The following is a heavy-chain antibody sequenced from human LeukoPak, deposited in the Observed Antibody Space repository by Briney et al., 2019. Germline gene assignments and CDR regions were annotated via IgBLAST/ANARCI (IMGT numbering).Heavy chain of an antibody. J-gene: IGHJ4*02. Sequence: GRSLRLSCAASGFTFSSYGMHWVRQAPGKGLEWVAVISYDGSHNYNADSVKGRFTISRDNSKNTLYLQMNSLRPEDTAAYYCTKVTGFVWLFPFDSWGQGTLVTVSS. CDR2: ISYDGSHN. D-gene: IGHD3-9*01. CDR1: GFTFSSYG. CDR3: TKVTGFVWLFPFDS. V-gene: IGHV3-30*18.